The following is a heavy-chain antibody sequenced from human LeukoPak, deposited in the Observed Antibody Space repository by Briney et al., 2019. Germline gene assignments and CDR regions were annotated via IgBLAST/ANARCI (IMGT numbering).Heavy chain of an antibody. CDR2: ISDSSGST. CDR1: GFSFSTYA. J-gene: IGHJ4*02. CDR3: AKYHLSGYYFDY. Sequence: GGSLRLSCAASGFSFSTYAISWGRQAPRKGLEWVSDISDSSGSTFHADTVKSRITISTDNSKNPLFLQMNSLIAADTAMYYCAKYHLSGYYFDYWGQGTLVTVSS. D-gene: IGHD1-14*01. V-gene: IGHV3-23*01.